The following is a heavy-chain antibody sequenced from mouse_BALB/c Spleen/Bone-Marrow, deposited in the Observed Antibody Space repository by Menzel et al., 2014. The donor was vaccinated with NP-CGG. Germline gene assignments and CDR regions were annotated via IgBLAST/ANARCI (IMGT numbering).Heavy chain of an antibody. Sequence: QVHVKQSGAELARPGASVRMSCKASGYSFTSFTMHWLKQRPGQGLEWIAYIVPSSAYSNYNQKFKDKATLTADRSSNTAYMQLGSLTSEDSAVYYCAREGSYDGCSGHFDFWGPGTTLTVSS. CDR2: IVPSSAYS. V-gene: IGHV1-4*01. J-gene: IGHJ2*01. CDR1: GYSFTSFT. D-gene: IGHD2-3*01. CDR3: AREGSYDGCSGHFDF.